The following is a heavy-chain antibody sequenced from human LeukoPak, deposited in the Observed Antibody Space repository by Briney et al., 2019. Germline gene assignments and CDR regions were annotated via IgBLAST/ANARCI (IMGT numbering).Heavy chain of an antibody. J-gene: IGHJ4*02. Sequence: PSETLSLTCTVSGGSISSGSYYWSWIRQPAGKGLEWIGRIYTSGSTNYNPSLKSRVTISVDTSKNQFSLKLSSVTAADTAVYYCARGQVALGQLWLWKYYLYDFWGQGTLVTVSS. D-gene: IGHD5-18*01. CDR1: GGSISSGSYY. V-gene: IGHV4-61*02. CDR3: ARGQVALGQLWLWKYYLYDF. CDR2: IYTSGST.